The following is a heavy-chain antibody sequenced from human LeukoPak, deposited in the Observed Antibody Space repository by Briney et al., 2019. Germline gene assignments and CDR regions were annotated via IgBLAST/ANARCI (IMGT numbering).Heavy chain of an antibody. D-gene: IGHD6-13*01. CDR1: GFTFDDYA. CDR3: AKDRIAAALAGFDY. Sequence: GGSLRLSCAASGFTFDDYAMHWVRQAPGKGLEWVSLISWDGGSTYYADSVKGRFTISRDNSKNTLYLQMNSLRAEDTAVYYCAKDRIAAALAGFDYWGQGTLVTVSS. CDR2: ISWDGGST. V-gene: IGHV3-43D*04. J-gene: IGHJ4*02.